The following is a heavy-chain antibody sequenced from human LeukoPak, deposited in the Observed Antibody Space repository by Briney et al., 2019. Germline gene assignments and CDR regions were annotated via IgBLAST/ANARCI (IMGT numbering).Heavy chain of an antibody. Sequence: PSETLSLTCTVSGGSISSSSYYWGWIRQPPGKGLEWIGSIYYSGSTYYNPSLKSRVTISVDTSKNQFSLKLSSVTAADTAVYYCARVPVDNWFDPWGQGTLVTVSS. CDR1: GGSISSSSYY. J-gene: IGHJ5*02. CDR3: ARVPVDNWFDP. CDR2: IYYSGST. D-gene: IGHD2-2*01. V-gene: IGHV4-39*01.